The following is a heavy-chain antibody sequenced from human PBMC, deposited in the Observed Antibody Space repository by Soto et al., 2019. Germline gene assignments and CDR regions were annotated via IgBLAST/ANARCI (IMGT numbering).Heavy chain of an antibody. Sequence: SETLSLTCTVSGGSISRYFWIWIRQPPGKGLEWIGYMSNTGSTIYNPSLKSRVTISVDTSKNQFSLKLSSVTAADTAVYYCAREKHIVATERDAFDIWGQGTMVTVSS. CDR2: MSNTGST. CDR3: AREKHIVATERDAFDI. D-gene: IGHD5-12*01. J-gene: IGHJ3*02. CDR1: GGSISRYF. V-gene: IGHV4-59*01.